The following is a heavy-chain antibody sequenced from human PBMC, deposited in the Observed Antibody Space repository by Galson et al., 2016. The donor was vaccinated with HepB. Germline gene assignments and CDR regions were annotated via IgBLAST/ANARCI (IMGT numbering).Heavy chain of an antibody. CDR1: GDSISISGSY. CDR2: IDHSGST. D-gene: IGHD1-26*01. J-gene: IGHJ5*02. Sequence: ETLSLTCTVSGDSISISGSYWGWIRQPPGKGLEWIGSIDHSGSTYYNPSLQSRVTISIDTSKNQFSLKVNSVTAADTAVYYCARSGIQYFWFDPWGQGTLVTVSS. CDR3: ARSGIQYFWFDP. V-gene: IGHV4-39*01.